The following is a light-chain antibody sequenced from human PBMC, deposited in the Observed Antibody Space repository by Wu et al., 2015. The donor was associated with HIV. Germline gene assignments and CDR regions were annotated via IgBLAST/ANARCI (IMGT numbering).Light chain of an antibody. CDR2: AAS. CDR3: QQSYNTPPYT. CDR1: QSISRY. Sequence: DIQMTQSPSSLSASVGDRVTITCRASQSISRYVNWYQQKPVKAPKLLIYAASSLQSGVPSRFSGSGSGTDFTLTISSLQPEDFATYYCQQSYNTPPYTFGQGPSWR. J-gene: IGKJ2*01. V-gene: IGKV1-39*01.